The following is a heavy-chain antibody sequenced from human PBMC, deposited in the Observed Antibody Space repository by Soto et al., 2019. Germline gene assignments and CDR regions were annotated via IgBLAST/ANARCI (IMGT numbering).Heavy chain of an antibody. V-gene: IGHV4-34*01. CDR3: ARSAYYYYYGMDV. CDR1: GGSFSGYY. J-gene: IGHJ6*02. CDR2: INHSGST. Sequence: SETLSLTCAVYGGSFSGYYWSWIRQPPGKGLEWIGEINHSGSTNYNPSLKSRVTISVDTSKNQFSLKLSSVTAADTAVYYCARSAYYYYYGMDVWGQGTTVTVSS.